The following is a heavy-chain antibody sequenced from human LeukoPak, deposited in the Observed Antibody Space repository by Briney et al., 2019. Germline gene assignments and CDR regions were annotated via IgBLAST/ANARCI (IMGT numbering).Heavy chain of an antibody. CDR3: AIHIGGGIEDMDV. V-gene: IGHV4-59*08. CDR1: GGSIGTYY. D-gene: IGHD3-16*02. J-gene: IGHJ6*03. Sequence: SETLSLTCTVSGGSIGTYYWSWVRQSPGKGLEWIGYIYVTGNRYNPYLQSRVTISVDTSRNQFFLKMSSVTAADTAVYYFAIHIGGGIEDMDVWGKGTKVTVSS. CDR2: IYVTGN.